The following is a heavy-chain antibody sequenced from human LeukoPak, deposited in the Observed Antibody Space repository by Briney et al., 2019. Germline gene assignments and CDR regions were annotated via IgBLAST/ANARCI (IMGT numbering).Heavy chain of an antibody. Sequence: GGSLRLSCAASGFTFSDYSMHWVRQAPGNGLEWLSCISSTSSYKYYADSVRGRFTISRDNAKNSLFLQMNSLRAEDTAVYYCARGQLWQTGWFDPWGQGTLVTASS. CDR2: ISSTSSYK. J-gene: IGHJ5*02. CDR1: GFTFSDYS. V-gene: IGHV3-21*01. CDR3: ARGQLWQTGWFDP. D-gene: IGHD5-18*01.